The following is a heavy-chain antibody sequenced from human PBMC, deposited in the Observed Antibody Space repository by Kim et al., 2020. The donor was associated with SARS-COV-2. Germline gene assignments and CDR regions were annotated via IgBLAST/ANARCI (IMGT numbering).Heavy chain of an antibody. CDR3: AKSPGYSSADPYYFDY. Sequence: SVKGRFTISRDNAKNSLYLQMNSLRAEDTALYYCAKSPGYSSADPYYFDYWGQGTLVTVSS. J-gene: IGHJ4*02. D-gene: IGHD6-25*01. V-gene: IGHV3-9*01.